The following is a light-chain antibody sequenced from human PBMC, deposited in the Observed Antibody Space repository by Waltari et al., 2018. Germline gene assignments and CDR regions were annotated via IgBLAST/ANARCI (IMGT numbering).Light chain of an antibody. J-gene: IGLJ3*02. CDR1: ISDVGGFNS. Sequence: QSALTQPASVSGSPGQSITISCTGTISDVGGFNSVSWYQVHPGQAPRVMIYDVINRPSGVSDRFSASKSGNTASLTISGLQAEDEGDYYSSSQSTNSVVLFGGGTKLTVL. CDR3: SSQSTNSVVL. CDR2: DVI. V-gene: IGLV2-14*03.